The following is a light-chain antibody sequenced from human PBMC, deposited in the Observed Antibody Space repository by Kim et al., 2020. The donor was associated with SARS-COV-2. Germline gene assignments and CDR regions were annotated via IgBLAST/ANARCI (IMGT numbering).Light chain of an antibody. CDR3: QKYNSAPWT. J-gene: IGKJ1*01. CDR1: QGISNS. Sequence: DIQMTQSPSSLSASVGDRVTITCRASQGISNSLAWYQQKPGKGPKVLIYDASTLQSGVPSRFSGSGYGTDFTLTISSLQPEDVATYYCQKYNSAPWTLGQGTKVEIK. CDR2: DAS. V-gene: IGKV1-27*01.